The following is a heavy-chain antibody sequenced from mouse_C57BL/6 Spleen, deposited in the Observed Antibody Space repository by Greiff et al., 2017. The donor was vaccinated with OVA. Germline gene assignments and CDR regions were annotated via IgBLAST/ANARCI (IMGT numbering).Heavy chain of an antibody. Sequence: DVMLVESGGGLVKPGGSLKLSCAASGFTFSDYGMHWVRQAPEKGLEWVAYISSGSSTIYYADTVKGRFTISRDNAKNTLFLQMTSLRSEDTAMYYCARGERYLGAMDYWGQGTSVTVSS. D-gene: IGHD2-14*01. V-gene: IGHV5-17*01. CDR3: ARGERYLGAMDY. CDR2: ISSGSSTI. CDR1: GFTFSDYG. J-gene: IGHJ4*01.